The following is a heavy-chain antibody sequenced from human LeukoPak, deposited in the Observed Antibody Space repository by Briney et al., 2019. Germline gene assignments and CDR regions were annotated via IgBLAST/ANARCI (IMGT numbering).Heavy chain of an antibody. Sequence: GGSLRLSCAASGFIVKNYAMGWTRQAPGKWLEWVAAVSDIGSGKNYAQSVKGRFIISRDNVKDTLYLLMSSLGAEDTATYYCGSGTVAGHGRIWGRGTVVTVSS. J-gene: IGHJ3*02. V-gene: IGHV3-23*01. CDR2: VSDIGSGK. D-gene: IGHD6-19*01. CDR1: GFIVKNYA. CDR3: GSGTVAGHGRI.